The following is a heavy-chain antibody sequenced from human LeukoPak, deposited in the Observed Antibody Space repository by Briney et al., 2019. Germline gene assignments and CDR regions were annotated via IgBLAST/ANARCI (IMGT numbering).Heavy chain of an antibody. CDR2: IYYSGST. CDR3: AREGGGDDYVWGSYRSDDAFDI. V-gene: IGHV4-59*01. CDR1: GGSISSYY. D-gene: IGHD3-16*02. J-gene: IGHJ3*02. Sequence: SETLSLTCTVSGGSISSYYWSWIRQPPGKGLEWIGYIYYSGSTNYNPSLKSRVTISVDTSKNQFSLKLSSVTAADTAVYYCAREGGGDDYVWGSYRSDDAFDIWGQGTMVTASS.